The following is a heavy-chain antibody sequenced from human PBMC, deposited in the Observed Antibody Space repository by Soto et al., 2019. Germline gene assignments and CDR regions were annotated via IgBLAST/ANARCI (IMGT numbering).Heavy chain of an antibody. CDR2: IKGDGSDP. J-gene: IGHJ4*02. V-gene: IGHV3-7*03. Sequence: LRLSCAASGFTLNNYYLSWVRQAPGKGLEWVGSIKGDGSDPHYVDSVKGRFTISRDNAENSIYLQMNSLKAEDTAMYYCARDPVTADWGQGTLVTVSS. CDR1: GFTLNNYY. CDR3: ARDPVTAD.